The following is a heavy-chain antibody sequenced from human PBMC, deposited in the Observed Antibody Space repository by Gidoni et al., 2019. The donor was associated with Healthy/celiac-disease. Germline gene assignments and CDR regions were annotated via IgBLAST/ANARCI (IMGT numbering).Heavy chain of an antibody. CDR3: ASSAMVLGYYYFDY. J-gene: IGHJ4*02. CDR1: GGTFSSYA. Sequence: STKASGGTFSSYAISWVRQAPGQGLEWMGGIIPLFGTANYAQKFQGRVTITADESTSTAYMELSSLRSDDTAVYYCASSAMVLGYYYFDYCGQGTLVTVSS. V-gene: IGHV1-69*01. D-gene: IGHD5-18*01. CDR2: IIPLFGTA.